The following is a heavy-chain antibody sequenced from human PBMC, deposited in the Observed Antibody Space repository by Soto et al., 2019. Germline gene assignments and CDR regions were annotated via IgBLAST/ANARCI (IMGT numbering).Heavy chain of an antibody. CDR3: ARGGCSGGSCYSFDY. V-gene: IGHV3-21*01. CDR2: ISSSSSYI. CDR1: GFTFSSYS. J-gene: IGHJ4*02. D-gene: IGHD2-15*01. Sequence: EVQLMESGGGLVKPGGSLRLSCAASGFTFSSYSMNWVRQAPGKGLEWVSSISSSSSYIYYADSVKGRFTISRDNAKNSLYLQMNSLRAEDTAVYYCARGGCSGGSCYSFDYWGQGTLVTVSS.